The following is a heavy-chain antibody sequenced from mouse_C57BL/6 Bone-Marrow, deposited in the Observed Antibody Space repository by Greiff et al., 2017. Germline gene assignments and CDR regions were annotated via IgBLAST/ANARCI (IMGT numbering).Heavy chain of an antibody. CDR1: GFSLSTFGMG. Sequence: QVTLKVSGPGILQPSQTLSLTCSFSGFSLSTFGMGVGWIRQPSGKGLEWLAHTWWDDDKYYNPALKSRPTIFKDTSKNQVFLTIADVETAGTATYYCARVRGYYGSSYVGGAMDYWGQGTSVTVSS. V-gene: IGHV8-8*01. CDR2: TWWDDDK. D-gene: IGHD1-1*01. J-gene: IGHJ4*01. CDR3: ARVRGYYGSSYVGGAMDY.